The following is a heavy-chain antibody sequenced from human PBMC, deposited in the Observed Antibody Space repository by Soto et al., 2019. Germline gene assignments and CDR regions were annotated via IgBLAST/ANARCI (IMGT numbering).Heavy chain of an antibody. J-gene: IGHJ4*02. CDR3: ARTTSGNYAKFAY. Sequence: SETLSLTCTVSDGSISSTIYSWGWIRQPPGKGLEWIGTLYYSGSTHYNPSLKSRVTISVDTSKNQFFLNLSSVTAADTAVYYCARTTSGNYAKFAYWGQGTLVTVSS. V-gene: IGHV4-39*01. CDR2: LYYSGST. D-gene: IGHD1-26*01. CDR1: DGSISSTIYS.